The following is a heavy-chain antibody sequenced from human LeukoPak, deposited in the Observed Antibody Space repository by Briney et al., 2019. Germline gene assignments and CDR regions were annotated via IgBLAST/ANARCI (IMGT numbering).Heavy chain of an antibody. J-gene: IGHJ6*02. CDR1: GFTFSSYA. V-gene: IGHV3-30*04. D-gene: IGHD2-21*01. CDR2: ISYDGSNK. Sequence: GSLRLSCAASGFTFSSYAMHWVRQAPGKGLEWVAVISYDGSNKYYADSVKGRFTISRDNSKNTLYLQMNSLRAEDTAVYYCARVVCGGDCYHGMDVWGQGTTVTVSS. CDR3: ARVVCGGDCYHGMDV.